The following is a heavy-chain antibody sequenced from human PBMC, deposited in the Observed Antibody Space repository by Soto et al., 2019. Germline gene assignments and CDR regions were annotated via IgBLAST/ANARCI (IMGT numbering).Heavy chain of an antibody. V-gene: IGHV3-30*18. CDR1: GFTFSGIA. Sequence: QVQLVESGGGVVRPGNSLTLACAASGFTFSGIAMHWVRQAPGKGLEWVAVVSYDGTNKFYGESVKGRFTVSRDNSKNTLYLHMTSLRPEDTATYYCAKALSFTSSSLDSWGQGSLVIVP. CDR3: AKALSFTSSSLDS. J-gene: IGHJ4*02. D-gene: IGHD6-6*01. CDR2: VSYDGTNK.